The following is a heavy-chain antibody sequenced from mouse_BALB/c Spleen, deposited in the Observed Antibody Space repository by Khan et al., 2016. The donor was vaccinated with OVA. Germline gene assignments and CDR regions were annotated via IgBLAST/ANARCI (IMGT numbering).Heavy chain of an antibody. CDR1: GYTFTNYG. V-gene: IGHV9-3-1*01. CDR2: INTFTGEP. CDR3: ARPPYFSYSLDH. J-gene: IGHJ4*01. Sequence: QIQLVQSGPAMKKPGETVKISCKASGYTFTNYGMNWVKQSPGKALKWMGWINTFTGEPTYADDFKGRFAFSLETSASTASLQINNLKNEDTATYFCARPPYFSYSLDHWGQGTSVTVSS. D-gene: IGHD2-12*01.